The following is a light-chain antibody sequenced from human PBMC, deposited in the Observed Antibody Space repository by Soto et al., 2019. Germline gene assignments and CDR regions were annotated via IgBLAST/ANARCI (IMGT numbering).Light chain of an antibody. CDR3: QQYYSTPLT. Sequence: DIVMTQSPDSLAVSLGERATIDCKSSQSVLYSSNNQNYLAWYQQKVGQPPKVLIYWASTREPGVPDRFSGGGSGTDFTLTISSLQAEDVAVYYCQQYYSTPLTFGPG. CDR1: QSVLYSSNNQNY. V-gene: IGKV4-1*01. CDR2: WAS. J-gene: IGKJ3*01.